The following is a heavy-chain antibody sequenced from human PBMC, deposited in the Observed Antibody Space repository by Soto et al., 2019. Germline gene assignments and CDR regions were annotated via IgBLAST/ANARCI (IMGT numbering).Heavy chain of an antibody. V-gene: IGHV1-18*04. J-gene: IGHJ5*02. D-gene: IGHD3-3*01. CDR1: GYTFTSYG. CDR2: ISAYNGNT. Sequence: QVQLVQSGAEVKKPGASVKVSCKASGYTFTSYGISWVRQAPGQGLEWMGWISAYNGNTNYAQKLQGRVTMTTETSTSSAYMELRGLRSDDTAVYYCARDRTYQSYDYWSGYGGGWFGPWGQGTLVTVCS. CDR3: ARDRTYQSYDYWSGYGGGWFGP.